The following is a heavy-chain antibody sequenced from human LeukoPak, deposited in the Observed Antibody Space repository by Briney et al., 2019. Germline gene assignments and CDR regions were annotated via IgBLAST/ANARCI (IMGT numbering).Heavy chain of an antibody. J-gene: IGHJ4*02. CDR3: AKVEVGATTTDY. D-gene: IGHD1-26*01. Sequence: GGSLRLSCTASGFTFSSYGMHWVRQAPGKGLEWVAVISYDGSNKYYADSVKGRFTISRDNSKNTLYLQMNSLRAEDTAVYYCAKVEVGATTTDYWGQGTLVTVS. V-gene: IGHV3-30*18. CDR1: GFTFSSYG. CDR2: ISYDGSNK.